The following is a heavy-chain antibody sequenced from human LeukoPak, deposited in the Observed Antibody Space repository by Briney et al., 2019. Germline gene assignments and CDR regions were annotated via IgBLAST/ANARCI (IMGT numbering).Heavy chain of an antibody. D-gene: IGHD3-3*01. CDR3: ATAPPGYDFWSGYLYYFDY. CDR1: GYTFTGYY. CDR2: FDPEDGET. J-gene: IGHJ4*02. Sequence: GASVKVSCKASGYTFTGYYMHWVRQAPGKGLEWMGGFDPEDGETIYAQKFQGRVTMTEDTSTDTAYMELSSLRSEDTAVYYCATAPPGYDFWSGYLYYFDYWGQGTLVTVSS. V-gene: IGHV1-24*01.